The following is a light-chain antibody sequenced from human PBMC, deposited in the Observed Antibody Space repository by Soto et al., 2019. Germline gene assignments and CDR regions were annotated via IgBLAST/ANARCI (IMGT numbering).Light chain of an antibody. CDR3: QQYNEWWT. V-gene: IGKV3-15*01. J-gene: IGKJ1*01. Sequence: EMVMTQSPATLSVSPGESATLSCRASQSVSNNLTWYQQKPGQPPRLLIYGASTRATGVPGRFSGSGSGTEFTLTISSLQSEDFAVYYCQQYNEWWTFGQGTKVDIK. CDR2: GAS. CDR1: QSVSNN.